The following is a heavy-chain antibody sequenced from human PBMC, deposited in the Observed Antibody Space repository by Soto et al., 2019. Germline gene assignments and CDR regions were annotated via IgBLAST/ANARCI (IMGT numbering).Heavy chain of an antibody. Sequence: QVQLVESGGGVVQPGRSLRLSCAASGFTFSSYGMHWVRQAPGKGLEGVAVISYDGSNKYYADSVKGRFTISRDNSKNTLYLQMNSLRAEDTAVYYCANLYYGMDVWGQGTTVTVSS. CDR2: ISYDGSNK. J-gene: IGHJ6*02. V-gene: IGHV3-30*18. CDR1: GFTFSSYG. CDR3: ANLYYGMDV.